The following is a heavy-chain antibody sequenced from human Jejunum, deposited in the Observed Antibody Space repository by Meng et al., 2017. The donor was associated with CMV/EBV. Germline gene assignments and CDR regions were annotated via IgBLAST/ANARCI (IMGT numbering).Heavy chain of an antibody. CDR1: GDSISSGDYS. CDR2: IYYNGNA. D-gene: IGHD3-10*01. J-gene: IGHJ4*02. CDR3: ARGGIFRGIDY. Sequence: QVRLQGSGPRSVQPPQTLSPTCTVSGDSISSGDYSWNWIRQSPGKGLEWIGYIYYNGNAYYNPSLQSRVSISVDTSKNEFSLNLNSVTAADTALYFCARGGIFRGIDYWGQGTLVTVSS. V-gene: IGHV4-30-4*08.